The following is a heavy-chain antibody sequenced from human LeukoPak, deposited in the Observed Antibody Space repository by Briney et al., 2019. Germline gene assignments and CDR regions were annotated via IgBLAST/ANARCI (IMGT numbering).Heavy chain of an antibody. CDR1: GFTFSSYS. Sequence: PGGSLRLSCAASGFTFSSYSMNWVRQAPGGGLEWVVIISGSGGSTHHADSVKGRLAIARDNSRNTVYLQINSLRAEATAVYHCARGDAGIEAAGNVLNFLDYWGQGILVTVSS. J-gene: IGHJ4*02. CDR3: ARGDAGIEAAGNVLNFLDY. D-gene: IGHD6-13*01. CDR2: ISGSGGST. V-gene: IGHV3-23*01.